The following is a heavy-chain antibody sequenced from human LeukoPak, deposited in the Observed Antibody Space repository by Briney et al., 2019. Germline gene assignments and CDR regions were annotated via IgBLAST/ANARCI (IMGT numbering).Heavy chain of an antibody. D-gene: IGHD3-10*01. CDR3: ARHVGFITMVRGVINNNWFDP. J-gene: IGHJ5*02. CDR2: IYYSGSP. V-gene: IGHV4-39*01. CDR1: GGSISSSSYY. Sequence: SETLSLTCTVSGGSISSSSYYWGWIRQPPGKGLEWIGSIYYSGSPYYNPSLKSRVTISVDTSKKQFSLKLSSVTAADTAVYYCARHVGFITMVRGVINNNWFDPWGQGTLVTVSS.